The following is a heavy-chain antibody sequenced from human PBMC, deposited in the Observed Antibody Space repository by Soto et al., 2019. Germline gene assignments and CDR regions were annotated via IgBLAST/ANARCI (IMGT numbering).Heavy chain of an antibody. CDR1: GGSISSGGYY. J-gene: IGHJ5*02. D-gene: IGHD3-3*01. CDR3: ARTTIGTIFGVVKGTNWFDP. V-gene: IGHV4-31*03. CDR2: IYYSGST. Sequence: QVQLQESGPGLVKPSRTLSLTCTVSGGSISSGGYYWSWIRQHPGKGLEWIGYIYYSGSTYYNPSLKSRVTISVDTSKNQFSLKLSSVTAADTAVYYCARTTIGTIFGVVKGTNWFDPWGQGTLVTVSS.